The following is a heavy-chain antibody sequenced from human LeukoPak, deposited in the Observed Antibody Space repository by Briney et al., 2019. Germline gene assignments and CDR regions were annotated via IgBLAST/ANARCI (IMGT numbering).Heavy chain of an antibody. J-gene: IGHJ3*02. D-gene: IGHD2-21*01. CDR1: GGTFSSYA. Sequence: ASVKVSCKASGGTFSSYAISWVRQAPGQGLEWMGGIIPIFGTANYAQKFRGRVTITADESTSTAYMELSSLRAEDTAVYYCARAGLGDNGAFDIWGQGTMVTVSS. V-gene: IGHV1-69*13. CDR3: ARAGLGDNGAFDI. CDR2: IIPIFGTA.